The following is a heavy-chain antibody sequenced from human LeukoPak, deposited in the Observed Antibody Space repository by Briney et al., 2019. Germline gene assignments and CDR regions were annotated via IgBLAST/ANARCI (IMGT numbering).Heavy chain of an antibody. D-gene: IGHD3-22*01. J-gene: IGHJ3*02. CDR2: IYSGGST. Sequence: PGGSLRLSCAASGFTVSSNYMSWVRQAPGKGLEWVSVIYSGGSTYYADSVKGRFTISRDNSKNTLYLQMNSLRAEDTAVYYCARSYDSSGYLPLGAFDIWGQGTMVTVSS. CDR1: GFTVSSNY. CDR3: ARSYDSSGYLPLGAFDI. V-gene: IGHV3-66*01.